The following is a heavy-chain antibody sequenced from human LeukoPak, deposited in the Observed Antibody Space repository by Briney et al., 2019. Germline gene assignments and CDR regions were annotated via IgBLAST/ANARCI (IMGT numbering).Heavy chain of an antibody. CDR1: GFTFSSYG. CDR2: ISSGSSTI. J-gene: IGHJ4*02. Sequence: GGSLRLSCAASGFTFSSYGMNWVRQAPGKGLEWVSYISSGSSTIYYADSVKGRFTISRDNAKNSLYVQMNSLRDDDTAVYYCARDGSSDYWGQGTLVTVSS. CDR3: ARDGSSDY. V-gene: IGHV3-48*02.